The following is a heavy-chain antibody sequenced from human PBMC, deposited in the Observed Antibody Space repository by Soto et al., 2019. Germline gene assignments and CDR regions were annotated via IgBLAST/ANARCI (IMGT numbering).Heavy chain of an antibody. V-gene: IGHV4-59*01. CDR1: RGSISGCY. Sequence: PSETLSLTCSVSRGSISGCYWSWIRQSPGKGLEWRGYVYYTGSTNYSPSLRRRVSISVDTSKNEFSLRLSSVTAADTAVYFCARSVAVPGANIGSWGQGTQVTV. D-gene: IGHD6-19*01. J-gene: IGHJ4*02. CDR2: VYYTGST. CDR3: ARSVAVPGANIGS.